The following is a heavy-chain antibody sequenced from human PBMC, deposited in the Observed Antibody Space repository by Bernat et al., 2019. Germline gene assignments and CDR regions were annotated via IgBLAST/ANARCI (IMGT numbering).Heavy chain of an antibody. V-gene: IGHV3-21*01. D-gene: IGHD6-6*01. J-gene: IGHJ5*02. CDR1: GFTFSSYN. CDR3: AREGFIAALWYNWFDP. Sequence: EVQLVESGGGLVKPGGSLRLSCAASGFTFSSYNMNWVRQAPGKGLEWVSSISSSSYIYYAASVKGRFTISRDNAKNSLYLQMNSLRAEDTAVYYCAREGFIAALWYNWFDPWGQGTLVTVSS. CDR2: ISSSSYI.